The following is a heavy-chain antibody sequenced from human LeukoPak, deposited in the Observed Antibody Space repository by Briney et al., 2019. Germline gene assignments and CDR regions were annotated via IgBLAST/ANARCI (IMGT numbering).Heavy chain of an antibody. J-gene: IGHJ4*02. CDR3: ARGGVGAHFDY. D-gene: IGHD1-26*01. V-gene: IGHV3-23*01. CDR2: ISGSGVST. CDR1: GITFNNYA. Sequence: GGSLRLSCATSGITFNNYAMTWVRQAPGKGLEWVSAISGSGVSTYYADSVKGRFTISRDNSKNTLYLQMNSLRAEDTAVYYCARGGVGAHFDYWGQGTLVTVSS.